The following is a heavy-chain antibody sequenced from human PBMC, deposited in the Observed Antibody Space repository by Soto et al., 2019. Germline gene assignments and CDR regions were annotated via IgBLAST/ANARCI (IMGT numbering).Heavy chain of an antibody. Sequence: RRLSCAASGFTFTDYYMTWVRQAPGKGLEWVSYIGRSGSTIYYADSVKGRFTISRDNAQNSLFPQMNSLRAEDTAIYYCARGVLAAVTNTFAYWGQGALVTVSS. CDR1: GFTFTDYY. CDR2: IGRSGSTI. CDR3: ARGVLAAVTNTFAY. J-gene: IGHJ4*02. D-gene: IGHD6-13*01. V-gene: IGHV3-11*01.